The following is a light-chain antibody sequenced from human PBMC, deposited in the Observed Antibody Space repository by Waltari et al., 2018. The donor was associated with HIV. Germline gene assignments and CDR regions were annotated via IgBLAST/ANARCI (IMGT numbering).Light chain of an antibody. J-gene: IGLJ3*02. CDR1: SSDVGDYNY. CDR3: CSYADNYTWV. V-gene: IGLV2-11*01. Sequence: QSALTQPRSVSGSPGQSVTISCTGTSSDVGDYNYVSWYHQHPAKAPKLMIFDVNKRPSGVPDRFSGSKSGNTASLTISGLQAEDEAEYYCCSYADNYTWVFGGGTKLTVL. CDR2: DVN.